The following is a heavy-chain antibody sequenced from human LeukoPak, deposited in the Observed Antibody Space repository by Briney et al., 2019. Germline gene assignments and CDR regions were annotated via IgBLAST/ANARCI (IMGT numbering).Heavy chain of an antibody. CDR1: GFTFSNHG. V-gene: IGHV3-30*02. CDR3: ARDWSGEMAPERYYYYGMDV. Sequence: GGSLRLSCAASGFTFSNHGMHWVRQAPGKGLEWVALIRFDGSHKYYADSVKGRFTISRDNSKNTLYLQMNSLRAEDTAVYYCARDWSGEMAPERYYYYGMDVWGQGTTVTVSS. J-gene: IGHJ6*02. D-gene: IGHD3-3*01. CDR2: IRFDGSHK.